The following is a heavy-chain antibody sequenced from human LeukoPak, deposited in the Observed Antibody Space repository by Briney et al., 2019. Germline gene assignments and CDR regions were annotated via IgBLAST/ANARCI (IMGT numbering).Heavy chain of an antibody. CDR2: INPNRGGK. CDR1: VYTFTGHY. D-gene: IGHD6-13*01. J-gene: IGHJ6*03. Sequence: ASVKVSSKASVYTFTGHYTHWVPHAPGQGREWMGRINPNRGGKNYAQKFRGRVSMTRVTSIRTAYMELSRLRSDDTAGYYCGSEGPSLLGIAAAGKSGAYYYYYTDVWGKGTTVTVSS. V-gene: IGHV1-2*02. CDR3: GSEGPSLLGIAAAGKSGAYYYYYTDV.